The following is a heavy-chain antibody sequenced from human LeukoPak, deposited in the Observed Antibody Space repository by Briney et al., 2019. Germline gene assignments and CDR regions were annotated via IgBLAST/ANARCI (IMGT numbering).Heavy chain of an antibody. CDR3: ARGPTRYYCDY. V-gene: IGHV4-59*01. J-gene: IGHJ4*02. CDR1: GGSISSYY. Sequence: PSETLSLTCTVSGGSISSYYWSWIRQPPGKGLEWIGYIYSSGSTNYNPSLKSRVTISVDTSKNQFSLKLSSVTAADTAVYYCARGPTRYYCDYWGQGTLVSVSS. CDR2: IYSSGST.